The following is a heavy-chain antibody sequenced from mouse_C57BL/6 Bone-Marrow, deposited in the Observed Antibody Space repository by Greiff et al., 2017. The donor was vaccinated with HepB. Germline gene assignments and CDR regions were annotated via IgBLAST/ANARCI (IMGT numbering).Heavy chain of an antibody. Sequence: VQLQQSGAELVRPGASVTLSCKASGYTFTDYEMHWVKQTPVHGLEWIGAIDPETGGTAYNQKFKGKAILTADKSSSTAYMELRSLTSEDSAVYYCTRKGTVERDYWGQGTTLTVSS. D-gene: IGHD1-1*01. CDR3: TRKGTVERDY. V-gene: IGHV1-15*01. CDR2: IDPETGGT. J-gene: IGHJ2*01. CDR1: GYTFTDYE.